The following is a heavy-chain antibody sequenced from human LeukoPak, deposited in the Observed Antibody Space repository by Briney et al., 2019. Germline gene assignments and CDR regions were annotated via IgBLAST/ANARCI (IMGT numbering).Heavy chain of an antibody. J-gene: IGHJ5*02. Sequence: GGSLRLSFAASGFTFSSYAMSWVRQAPGKGLEWLSHINGRGGIINYADSVKGRFTISRDNARNSLDLHMSSLRAEDTAVYYCARDPRDGYRPWGQGTLVTVSS. D-gene: IGHD5-24*01. CDR1: GFTFSSYA. CDR3: ARDPRDGYRP. CDR2: INGRGGII. V-gene: IGHV3-48*04.